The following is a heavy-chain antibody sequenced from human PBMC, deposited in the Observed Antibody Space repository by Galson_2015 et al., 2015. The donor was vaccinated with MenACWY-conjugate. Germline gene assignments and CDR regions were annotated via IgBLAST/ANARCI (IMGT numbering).Heavy chain of an antibody. D-gene: IGHD2-2*01. Sequence: ENPSLTCTVSGRSPRNSRYYWGLVRPPPGEGLEGVGGIYFRRSTHYNPSLQSRVIISVATSQNQISLTLSSVTAADTALYYCARHVKVWVVVVSPPDSWGQGTLVTVSS. J-gene: IGHJ4*02. CDR1: GRSPRNSRYY. V-gene: IGHV4-39*01. CDR3: ARHVKVWVVVVSPPDS. CDR2: IYFRRST.